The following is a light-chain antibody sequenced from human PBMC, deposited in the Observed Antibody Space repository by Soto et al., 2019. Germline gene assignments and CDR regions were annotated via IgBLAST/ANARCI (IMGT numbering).Light chain of an antibody. CDR3: SSYTSNSLYV. J-gene: IGLJ1*01. Sequence: QSALTQPASVSGSPGQSITMSCTGTNDGVGGYESVSWYQHHPGRAPKLMIYDVTNRPSGVSGRFSGSKFGNTASLTISGLQAEDEADYYCSSYTSNSLYVFGTGTKLTVL. CDR1: NDGVGGYES. CDR2: DVT. V-gene: IGLV2-14*03.